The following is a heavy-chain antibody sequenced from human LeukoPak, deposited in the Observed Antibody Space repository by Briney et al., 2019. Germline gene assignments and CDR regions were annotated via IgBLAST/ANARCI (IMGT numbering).Heavy chain of an antibody. CDR1: GFTFSSYW. D-gene: IGHD3-22*01. J-gene: IGHJ6*02. Sequence: GGSLRHSCAASGFTFSSYWMSWVRQAPGKGLEWVANIKQDGSEKYYVDSVKGRFTISRDNAKNSLYLQMNSLRAEDTAVYYCARDRRYYYDSSGGDYYYYYGMDVWGQGTTVTVSS. CDR2: IKQDGSEK. CDR3: ARDRRYYYDSSGGDYYYYYGMDV. V-gene: IGHV3-7*01.